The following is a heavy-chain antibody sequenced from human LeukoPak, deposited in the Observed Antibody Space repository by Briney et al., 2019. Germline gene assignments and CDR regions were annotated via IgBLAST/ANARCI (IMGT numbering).Heavy chain of an antibody. D-gene: IGHD1-7*01. CDR1: GGSVSSGTYY. CDR2: FYNSGSA. CDR3: ARDYRGNYPNWFDP. V-gene: IGHV4-61*01. J-gene: IGHJ5*02. Sequence: SETLSLTCTVSGGSVSSGTYYWTWIRQSPGKGLEWIGCFYNSGSANYNPSLKSRVTISVDTSKNQFSLKLSSVTAADTAVYYCARDYRGNYPNWFDPWGQGTLVTVSS.